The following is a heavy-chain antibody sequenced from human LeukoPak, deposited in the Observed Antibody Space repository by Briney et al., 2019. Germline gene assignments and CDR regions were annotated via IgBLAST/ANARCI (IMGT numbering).Heavy chain of an antibody. CDR2: IKQDGSEK. D-gene: IGHD6-13*01. Sequence: PGGSLRLSCAASRFTFSSYWMSWVRQAPGKGLEWVANIKQDGSEKYYVDSVKGRFTISRDNAKNSLYLQLNSLRAEDTAVYYCARGSGIASYYFDYWGQGTLVTVSS. CDR3: ARGSGIASYYFDY. J-gene: IGHJ4*02. V-gene: IGHV3-7*01. CDR1: RFTFSSYW.